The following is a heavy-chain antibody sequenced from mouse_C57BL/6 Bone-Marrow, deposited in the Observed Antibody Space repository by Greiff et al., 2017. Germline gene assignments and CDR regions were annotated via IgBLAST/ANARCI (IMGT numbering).Heavy chain of an antibody. CDR3: ARSSTFFYYFDY. CDR2: FHPYNDDT. Sequence: QVQLQESGAELVKPGASVKLSCTASGFTFTTYPIEWMKQTHGKSLEWIGNFHPYNDDTKYNEKFKGKATLTVEKSSNTVYLELSRITSDDSAVYYCARSSTFFYYFDYWGQGTTLTVSS. J-gene: IGHJ2*01. V-gene: IGHV1-47*01. D-gene: IGHD5-1*01. CDR1: GFTFTTYP.